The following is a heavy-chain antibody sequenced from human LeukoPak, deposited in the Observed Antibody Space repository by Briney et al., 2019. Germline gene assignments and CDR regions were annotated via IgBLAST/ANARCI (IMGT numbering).Heavy chain of an antibody. CDR1: GGTFKNFG. J-gene: IGHJ4*02. Sequence: SVKVSCKASGGTFKNFGISWLRQAPGQGPEWMGGIIPVFGTGDYSKKFQGRLTITLDESTTTAYMELSGLSSEDTAVYYCARGKRELLQLYHFDFWGQGTLVTVSS. V-gene: IGHV1-69*13. CDR3: ARGKRELLQLYHFDF. D-gene: IGHD1-26*01. CDR2: IIPVFGTG.